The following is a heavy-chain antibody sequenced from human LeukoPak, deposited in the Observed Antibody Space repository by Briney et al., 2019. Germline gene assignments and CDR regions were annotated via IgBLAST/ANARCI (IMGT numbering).Heavy chain of an antibody. D-gene: IGHD2-15*01. J-gene: IGHJ6*03. Sequence: SETLSLTCTVSGGSISSSSYYWDWIRQPPGKGLEWIGSIYYSGSTYYNPSLKSRVTISVDTSKNQFSLKLSSVTAADTAVYYCARGGPSGGSSLRYYYYYYMDVWGKGTTVTVSS. V-gene: IGHV4-39*07. CDR2: IYYSGST. CDR1: GGSISSSSYY. CDR3: ARGGPSGGSSLRYYYYYYMDV.